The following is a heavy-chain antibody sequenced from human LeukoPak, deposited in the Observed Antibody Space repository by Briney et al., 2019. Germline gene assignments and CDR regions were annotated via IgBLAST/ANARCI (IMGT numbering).Heavy chain of an antibody. J-gene: IGHJ5*02. CDR1: GGSISSYY. CDR3: AREITNRLLYYDFWSGYYTRWFDP. Sequence: PSETLSLTCTVSGGSISSYYWSWIRQPPGKGLEWIGYIYYSGSTNYNPSLKSRVTISVDTSKNQFSLKLSSVTAADTAVYYCAREITNRLLYYDFWSGYYTRWFDPWGQGTLVTVSS. V-gene: IGHV4-59*01. CDR2: IYYSGST. D-gene: IGHD3-3*01.